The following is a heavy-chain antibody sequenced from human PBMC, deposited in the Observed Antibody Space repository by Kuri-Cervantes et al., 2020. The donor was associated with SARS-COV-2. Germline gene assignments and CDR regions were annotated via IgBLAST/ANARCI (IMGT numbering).Heavy chain of an antibody. CDR1: GFTFNNYA. Sequence: GGSLRLSCAASGFTFNNYAMSWVRQAPGKGLEWVSAISGSGGSTYYADSVKGRFTISRDNSKNTLYLQMNSLRAEDTAVYYCAKGTDVDFWSGTTTLDYWGQGTLVTVSS. J-gene: IGHJ4*02. V-gene: IGHV3-23*01. CDR2: ISGSGGST. CDR3: AKGTDVDFWSGTTTLDY. D-gene: IGHD3-3*01.